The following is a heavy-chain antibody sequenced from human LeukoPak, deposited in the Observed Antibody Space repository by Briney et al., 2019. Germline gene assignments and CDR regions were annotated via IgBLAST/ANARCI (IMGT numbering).Heavy chain of an antibody. V-gene: IGHV4-34*01. CDR3: ARGRALVGYSGYDSLLRY. D-gene: IGHD5-12*01. CDR1: GFTFSTYT. Sequence: GSLRLSCAASGFTFSTYTMNWVRQPPGKGLEWIGEINHSGSTNYNPSLKSRVTISVDTSKNQFSLKLSSVTAADTAVYYCARGRALVGYSGYDSLLRYWGQGTLVTVSS. CDR2: INHSGST. J-gene: IGHJ4*02.